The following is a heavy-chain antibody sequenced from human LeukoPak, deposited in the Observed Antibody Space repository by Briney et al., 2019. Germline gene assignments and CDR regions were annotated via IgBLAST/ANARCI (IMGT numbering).Heavy chain of an antibody. CDR2: ISNSGGSP. V-gene: IGHV3-23*01. J-gene: IGHJ5*02. CDR1: GFSFSSYA. CDR3: AKDRDFWSHWFDP. Sequence: SGGSLRLSCAASGFSFSSYAMSWVRQAPGKGLEWVSSISNSGGSPYYADSVKGRFTISRDNFNNTLYLQMNSLTVEDTALYYCAKDRDFWSHWFDPWGQGTQVIVSS. D-gene: IGHD3-3*01.